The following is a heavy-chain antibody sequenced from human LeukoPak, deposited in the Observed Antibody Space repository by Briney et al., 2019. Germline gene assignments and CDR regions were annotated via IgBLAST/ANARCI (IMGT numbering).Heavy chain of an antibody. D-gene: IGHD2-8*02. CDR3: ATYRQVLLPFES. J-gene: IGHJ4*02. V-gene: IGHV3-53*01. Sequence: GGSLRLSCAASGLTVSRNYMSWVRQAPGKGLESVSVIYSGGSTYYADSVRGRFTISRDNSKSTLSLQMNSLRAEDTAIYYCATYRQVLLPFESWGQGTLVTVSS. CDR1: GLTVSRNY. CDR2: IYSGGST.